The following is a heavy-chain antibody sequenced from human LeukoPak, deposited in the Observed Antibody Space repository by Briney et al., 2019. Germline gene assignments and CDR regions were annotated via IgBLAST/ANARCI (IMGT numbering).Heavy chain of an antibody. CDR1: GGSISSGDYY. CDR2: IYHSGST. Sequence: SQTLSLTCTVSGGSISSGDYYWSWIRQPPGKGLEWIGYIYHSGSTYYNPSLKSRVTISVDRSKNQFSLKLSSVTAADTAVYYCARSRPYSSSSPYYFDYWGQGTLVTVSS. V-gene: IGHV4-30-2*01. D-gene: IGHD6-6*01. J-gene: IGHJ4*02. CDR3: ARSRPYSSSSPYYFDY.